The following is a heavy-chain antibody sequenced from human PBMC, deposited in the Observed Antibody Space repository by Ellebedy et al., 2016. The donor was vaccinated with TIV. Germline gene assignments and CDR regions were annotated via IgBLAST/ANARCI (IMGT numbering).Heavy chain of an antibody. CDR2: ISGSGGST. CDR3: AKGSGWYGEDYFDY. J-gene: IGHJ4*02. V-gene: IGHV3-23*01. CDR1: GFTFSSYA. Sequence: GESLKISCAASGFTFSSYAMSWVRQAPGKGLEWVSAISGSGGSTYYADSVKGRFTISRDNSKNTLYLQMNSLRAEDTAVYYCAKGSGWYGEDYFDYWGQGTLVTVSS. D-gene: IGHD6-19*01.